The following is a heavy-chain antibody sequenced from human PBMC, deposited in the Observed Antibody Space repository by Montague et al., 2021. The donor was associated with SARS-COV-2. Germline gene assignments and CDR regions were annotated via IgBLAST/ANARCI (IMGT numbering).Heavy chain of an antibody. CDR2: IYYYGST. CDR3: WRKGSGRSDLDY. CDR1: GDSISTDNW. D-gene: IGHD3-3*01. V-gene: IGHV4-4*02. J-gene: IGHJ4*02. Sequence: SETLSLTCAVSGDSISTDNWWTWVLLQPGKGLVRVGGIYYYGSTTYKPSLQSRVSMSFDKSSNKLSLRLTSVTAAATAIYYCWRKGSGRSDLDYWGQGTLVTVSS.